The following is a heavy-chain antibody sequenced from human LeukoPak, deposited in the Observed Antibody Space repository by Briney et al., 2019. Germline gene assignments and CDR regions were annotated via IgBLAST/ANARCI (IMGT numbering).Heavy chain of an antibody. CDR3: AEGIGYYAIHPDY. Sequence: GGSLRLSCAATGFTFSSYAMNWVRQAPGKGLEWVSAISGSGETTYYADSMKGRFAISRDKSKNTLYLEVSTVRAEDTGFYFCAEGIGYYAIHPDYWGEGSLVTVSS. CDR2: ISGSGETT. CDR1: GFTFSSYA. V-gene: IGHV3-23*01. J-gene: IGHJ4*02. D-gene: IGHD4-17*01.